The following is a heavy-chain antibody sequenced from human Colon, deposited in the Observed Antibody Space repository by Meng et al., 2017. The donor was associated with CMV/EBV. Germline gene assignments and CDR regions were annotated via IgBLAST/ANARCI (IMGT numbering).Heavy chain of an antibody. V-gene: IGHV4-34*01. J-gene: IGHJ6*02. CDR2: INHSGST. CDR1: FGGYY. D-gene: IGHD2-2*01. Sequence: FGGYYWSWIRQPPGKGLEWIGEINHSGSTNYNPSLKSRVTISVDTSKNQFSLKLSSVTAADTAVYYCARGHAFVVVVPAWPYYGMDVWGQGTTVTVSS. CDR3: ARGHAFVVVVPAWPYYGMDV.